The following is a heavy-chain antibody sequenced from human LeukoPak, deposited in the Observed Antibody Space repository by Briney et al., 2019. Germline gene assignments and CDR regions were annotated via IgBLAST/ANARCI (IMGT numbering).Heavy chain of an antibody. Sequence: KTGGSLRLSCAASGLPFSTYSMNWVRQAPGKGLEWVSTISRTSSYIYEADSVKGRFTISRDNANNSLYLQMNNVRDDDTAVYYCARVTMVRGVFDWFDPWGQGTLVTVSS. V-gene: IGHV3-21*01. D-gene: IGHD3-10*01. CDR2: ISRTSSYI. CDR1: GLPFSTYS. CDR3: ARVTMVRGVFDWFDP. J-gene: IGHJ5*02.